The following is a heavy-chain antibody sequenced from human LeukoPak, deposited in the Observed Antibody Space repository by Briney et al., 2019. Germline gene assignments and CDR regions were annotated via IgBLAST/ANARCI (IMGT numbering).Heavy chain of an antibody. CDR1: GFTVSSNY. J-gene: IGHJ3*02. Sequence: PGGSLRLSCAASGFTVSSNYMSWVRQAPGRGLECVSVIYSGSSTYYADSVKGRFTVSRDNSKNTLNLQMNSLRVEDTAVYYCARDFDSSSWHGDAFDNWGQGTMVTVSS. CDR2: IYSGSST. D-gene: IGHD6-13*01. V-gene: IGHV3-66*01. CDR3: ARDFDSSSWHGDAFDN.